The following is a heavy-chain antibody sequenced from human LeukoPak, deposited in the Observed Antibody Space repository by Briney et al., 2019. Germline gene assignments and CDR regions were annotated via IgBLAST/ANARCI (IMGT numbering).Heavy chain of an antibody. Sequence: HPGGSLRLSCAASGFTFSSYWMSWVRQAPGKGLEWVANIKQDGSEKYYVDSVKGRFTISRDNAKNSLCLRMNSLRAEDTAVYYCARWFAYYYDSSGYFFDYWGQGTLVTVSS. CDR1: GFTFSSYW. D-gene: IGHD3-22*01. CDR3: ARWFAYYYDSSGYFFDY. CDR2: IKQDGSEK. J-gene: IGHJ4*02. V-gene: IGHV3-7*01.